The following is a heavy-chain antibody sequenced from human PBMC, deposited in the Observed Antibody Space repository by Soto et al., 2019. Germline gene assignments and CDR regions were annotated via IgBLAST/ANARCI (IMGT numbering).Heavy chain of an antibody. Sequence: GGSLRLSCAASGFTFSDHYMDWVRQAPGKGLEWVGRTRNKANSHTTEYAASVKGRFNISRDDSKNSLYLQMNSLKVEDTAVYYCARATTVTDYWGQGALVTVSS. CDR1: GFTFSDHY. D-gene: IGHD4-17*01. CDR3: ARATTVTDY. V-gene: IGHV3-72*01. CDR2: TRNKANSHTT. J-gene: IGHJ4*02.